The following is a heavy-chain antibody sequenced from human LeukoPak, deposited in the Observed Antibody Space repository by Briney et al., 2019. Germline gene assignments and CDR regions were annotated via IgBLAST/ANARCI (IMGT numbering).Heavy chain of an antibody. CDR2: INSDGSTT. V-gene: IGHV3-74*01. Sequence: GGSLRLSCEASRFIFSSYWMYWVRQTPGKGLVLVSRINSDGSTTSYADSVKGRFTISRDNAKNTLYLQMNSLRAEDTAVYYCARRCLVGVDCYHFDYWGQGTLVTVSS. CDR1: RFIFSSYW. CDR3: ARRCLVGVDCYHFDY. D-gene: IGHD2-21*02. J-gene: IGHJ4*02.